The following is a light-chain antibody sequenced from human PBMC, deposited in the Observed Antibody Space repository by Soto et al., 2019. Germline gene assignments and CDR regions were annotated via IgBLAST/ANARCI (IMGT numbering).Light chain of an antibody. J-gene: IGLJ1*01. CDR1: SSNVGSNT. CDR2: SND. Sequence: QAVVTQPPSASGTPGQRVTVSCSGSSSNVGSNTINWYQQLPGKAPRLLIYSNDRRPSGVPDRFSGSKSGTSASLAISGLQSEDEADYYCAAWDDSLIGYVFGTGTKVTVL. V-gene: IGLV1-44*01. CDR3: AAWDDSLIGYV.